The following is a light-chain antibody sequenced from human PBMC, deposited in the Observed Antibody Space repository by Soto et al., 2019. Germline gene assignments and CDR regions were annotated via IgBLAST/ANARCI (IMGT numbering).Light chain of an antibody. CDR2: DVN. J-gene: IGLJ1*01. CDR1: STDVDGYDY. CDR3: SSYTSSAPFYV. Sequence: QSVLTQPASVSGSPGQSITISSTGASTDVDGYDYVSWYQQHPGQAPKLMIYDVNNRPSGVSYRFSGSKSGDTASLTISGLQAEDDADYYCSSYTSSAPFYVFGTGTKVTVL. V-gene: IGLV2-14*03.